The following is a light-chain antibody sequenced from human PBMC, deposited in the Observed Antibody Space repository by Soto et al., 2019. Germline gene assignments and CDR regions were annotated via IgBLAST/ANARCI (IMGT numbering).Light chain of an antibody. CDR3: QQSYNGPFT. Sequence: EIVMTQSPATLSVSPGERATLSCRASQSVSSNLAWFQQKPGQAPRLLIYGASTRATGIPARFSGSGSGTEFTLTISSLQSEDFATYYCQQSYNGPFTFGPGTKVDIK. J-gene: IGKJ3*01. V-gene: IGKV3-15*01. CDR1: QSVSSN. CDR2: GAS.